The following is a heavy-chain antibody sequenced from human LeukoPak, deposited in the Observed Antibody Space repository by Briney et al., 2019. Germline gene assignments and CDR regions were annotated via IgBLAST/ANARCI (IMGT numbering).Heavy chain of an antibody. Sequence: ASVKVSCKASGYTFTGYYIHWVRQAPGQGLEWMGWINPKNGGTNYAQKFQGRVTMTRDTSISTASMELSRLRSDDPAVYYCARGEGMGPYYDSSGYYLDVWGQGTTVTVSS. J-gene: IGHJ6*02. CDR2: INPKNGGT. CDR3: ARGEGMGPYYDSSGYYLDV. CDR1: GYTFTGYY. V-gene: IGHV1-2*02. D-gene: IGHD3-22*01.